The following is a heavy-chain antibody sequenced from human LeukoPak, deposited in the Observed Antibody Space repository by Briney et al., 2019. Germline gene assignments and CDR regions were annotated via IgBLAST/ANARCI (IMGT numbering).Heavy chain of an antibody. CDR1: GGTFSSYA. J-gene: IGHJ4*02. D-gene: IGHD6-19*01. CDR2: IIPIFATA. V-gene: IGHV1-69*13. CDR3: AKGLAGNGY. Sequence: ASVKVSFKASGGTFSSYAISWVRQAPGQGLEWMGGIIPIFATANYAQKFQGRVTITADESTSTAYMELSSLRSEDTAVYYCAKGLAGNGYWGQGTLVTVSS.